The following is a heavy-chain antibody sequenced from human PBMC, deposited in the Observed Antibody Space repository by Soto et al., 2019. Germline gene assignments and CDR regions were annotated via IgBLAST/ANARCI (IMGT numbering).Heavy chain of an antibody. CDR3: ARDRCSGGSCDAFDI. V-gene: IGHV1-2*02. D-gene: IGHD2-15*01. J-gene: IGHJ3*02. CDR1: GYTSTGYY. CDR2: INPNSGGT. Sequence: GGLVKVSCKASGYTSTGYYMHWVRQAPGQGLEWMGWINPNSGGTNYAQKFQGRVTMTRDTSISTAYMELSRLRSDDTAVYYCARDRCSGGSCDAFDIWGQGTMVTVSS.